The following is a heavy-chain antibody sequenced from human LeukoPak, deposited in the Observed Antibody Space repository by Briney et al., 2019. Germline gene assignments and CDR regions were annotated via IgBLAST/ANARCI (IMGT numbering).Heavy chain of an antibody. CDR2: INTNTGNP. CDR3: ARDNWNYGGQEDWFDP. D-gene: IGHD1-7*01. V-gene: IGHV7-4-1*02. J-gene: IGHJ5*02. Sequence: EASVTVSCKASGYTFTSYAMNWVRQAPGQGLEGMGWINTNTGNPTYAQGFTGRFVFSLDTSVSTAYLQISSLKAEDTAVYYCARDNWNYGGQEDWFDPWGQGTLVTVSS. CDR1: GYTFTSYA.